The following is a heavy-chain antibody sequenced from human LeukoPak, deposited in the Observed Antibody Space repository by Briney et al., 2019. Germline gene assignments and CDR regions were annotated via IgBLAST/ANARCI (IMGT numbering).Heavy chain of an antibody. CDR2: IYPSGSDT. J-gene: IGHJ4*02. CDR1: GYSFTSYW. D-gene: IGHD1-7*01. V-gene: IGHV5-51*01. CDR3: TRHMNGNYGLH. Sequence: GESLKISCKGSGYSFTSYWIGWVRQMPGKGLEWMGIIYPSGSDTRYSPSFQGQVTISADKSIGTAYLQWSSLKASDTAMYYCTRHMNGNYGLHWGQGTLVTVSS.